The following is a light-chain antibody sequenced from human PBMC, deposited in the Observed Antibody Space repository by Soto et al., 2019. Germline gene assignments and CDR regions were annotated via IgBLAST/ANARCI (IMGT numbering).Light chain of an antibody. J-gene: IGKJ1*01. CDR3: QQYSSLWT. CDR1: QNIHSW. Sequence: DIQMTQSPSALSASVGDRVTITCRASQNIHSWLAWYQQKPGKVPKLLIYDASSVKSGVPSRFSGSRSGTEFTLTINSLQPDNFATYYCQQYSSLWTFGQGTKVEIK. CDR2: DAS. V-gene: IGKV1-5*01.